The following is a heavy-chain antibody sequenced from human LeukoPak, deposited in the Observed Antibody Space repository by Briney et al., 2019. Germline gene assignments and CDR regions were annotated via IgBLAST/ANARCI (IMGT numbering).Heavy chain of an antibody. V-gene: IGHV3-23*01. CDR3: AKLSLGDFEYFDY. CDR2: ISVAGATT. J-gene: IGHJ4*02. Sequence: GGSLRLSCVSSGFIFSSYVMSWVRQAPGEGLEWVSSISVAGATTDYADSVKGRFTISRDNSKSTVYLQMNGLRVEDTALYYCAKLSLGDFEYFDYWGQGTLVTVSS. D-gene: IGHD2-21*02. CDR1: GFIFSSYV.